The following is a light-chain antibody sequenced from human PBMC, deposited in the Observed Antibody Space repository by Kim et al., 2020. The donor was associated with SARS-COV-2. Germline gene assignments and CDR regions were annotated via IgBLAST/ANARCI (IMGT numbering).Light chain of an antibody. CDR1: KLGDKY. CDR3: QSWDSSTDDVV. J-gene: IGLJ2*01. CDR2: QDS. V-gene: IGLV3-1*01. Sequence: SYELTQPPSVSVSPGQTASITCSGDKLGDKYACWYQQKPGQSPLLVIYQDSKRPSGIPERFSGSNSGNTATLTISGTQAMDEADYYCQSWDSSTDDVVFGGGTQLTVL.